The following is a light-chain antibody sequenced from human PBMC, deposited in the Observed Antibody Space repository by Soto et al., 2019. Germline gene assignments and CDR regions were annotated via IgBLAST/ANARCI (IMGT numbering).Light chain of an antibody. J-gene: IGLJ1*01. CDR1: SSDIGGYDY. V-gene: IGLV2-14*01. CDR2: GVT. CDR3: TSYTRSSTQV. Sequence: QSALTQPASVSGSPGQSITISCTGTSSDIGGYDYVSWYQHHPGKAPKFIIYGVTNRPSGVSHRFSCSKSANTASLTISGLQAEDEADYYCTSYTRSSTQVFGTGTKVTV.